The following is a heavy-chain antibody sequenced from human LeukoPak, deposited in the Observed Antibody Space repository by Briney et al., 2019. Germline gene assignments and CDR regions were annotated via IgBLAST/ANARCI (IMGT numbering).Heavy chain of an antibody. D-gene: IGHD6-19*01. Sequence: PSETLSPTCTVSAGSITNYFWTWVRQSPGKGLEWIGYIRYNGGSDSNPSLKSRVTISLDTWNNQFSLRLTSVTAEDTAVYYCAGGELAGTGYWGQGTLVTVSS. CDR2: IRYNGGS. CDR3: AGGELAGTGY. V-gene: IGHV4-59*03. CDR1: AGSITNYF. J-gene: IGHJ4*02.